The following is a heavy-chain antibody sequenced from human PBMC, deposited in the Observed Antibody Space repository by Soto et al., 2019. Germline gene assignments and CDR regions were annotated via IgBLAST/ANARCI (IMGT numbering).Heavy chain of an antibody. J-gene: IGHJ6*03. CDR3: AGTTSLQWYYMDV. V-gene: IGHV6-1*01. Sequence: SQTLSLTCAISGYSVSSNSAAWNWIRQSPSGGLEWLGRTYYRSRWYNDYAVSVRSRITINPDTFKNQFSLHLNSVTPEDTAVYYCAGTTSLQWYYMDVWGKGTTVTVSS. CDR2: TYYRSRWYN. D-gene: IGHD1-7*01. CDR1: GYSVSSNSAA.